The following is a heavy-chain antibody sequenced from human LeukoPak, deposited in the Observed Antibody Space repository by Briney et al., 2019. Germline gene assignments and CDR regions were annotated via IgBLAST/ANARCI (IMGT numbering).Heavy chain of an antibody. CDR3: ARVAQGATTENYYYYYMDV. CDR2: IGGSGDKT. D-gene: IGHD4-11*01. V-gene: IGHV3-21*01. J-gene: IGHJ6*03. Sequence: GGSLRLSCAASGFTFNRNAISWVRQAPGKGLEWVSTIGGSGDKTFYADSVKGRFTISRDNAENSAYLQMCSLRAEDTAVYYCARVAQGATTENYYYYYMDVWGKGTTVTVSS. CDR1: GFTFNRNA.